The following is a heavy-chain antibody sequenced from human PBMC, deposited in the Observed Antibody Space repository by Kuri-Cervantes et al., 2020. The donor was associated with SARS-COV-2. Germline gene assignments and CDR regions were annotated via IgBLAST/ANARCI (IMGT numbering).Heavy chain of an antibody. V-gene: IGHV1-69*13. J-gene: IGHJ6*03. CDR1: GYTFSNYA. CDR3: ARGGWTTVTTQPSYYYYYYYMDV. Sequence: SVKVSCKASGYTFSNYAISWVRQAPGQGLEWMGGIIPIFGTANYAQKFQGRVTITADESTSTAYMELSSLRSEDTAVYYCARGGWTTVTTQPSYYYYYYYMDVWGKGTTVTVSS. D-gene: IGHD4-11*01. CDR2: IIPIFGTA.